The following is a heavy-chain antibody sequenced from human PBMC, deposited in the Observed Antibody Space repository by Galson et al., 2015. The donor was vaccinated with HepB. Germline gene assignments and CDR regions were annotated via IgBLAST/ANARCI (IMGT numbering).Heavy chain of an antibody. J-gene: IGHJ4*02. CDR2: IKSKTDGGTT. D-gene: IGHD1-20*01. V-gene: IGHV3-15*01. CDR3: TTDQGNWNLKPLYYFDY. Sequence: SLRLSCAASGFTFSSYAMSWVRQAPGKGLEWVGRIKSKTDGGTTDYAAPVKGRFTISRDDSKNTLYLQMNSLKTEDTAVYYCTTDQGNWNLKPLYYFDYWGQGTLVTVSS. CDR1: GFTFSSYA.